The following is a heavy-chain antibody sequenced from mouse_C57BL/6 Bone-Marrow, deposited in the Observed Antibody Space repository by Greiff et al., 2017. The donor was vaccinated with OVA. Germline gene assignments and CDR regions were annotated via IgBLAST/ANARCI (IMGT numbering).Heavy chain of an antibody. CDR3: ARGGSSFYYAMDY. D-gene: IGHD1-1*01. J-gene: IGHJ4*01. CDR2: INPGSGGT. Sequence: VQLQQSGAELVRPGTSVKVSCKASGYAFTNYLIEWVKQRPGQGLEWIGVINPGSGGTNYNEKFKGKATLTADKSSSTAYMQLSSLTSEDSAVYFCARGGSSFYYAMDYWGQGTSGTVSS. CDR1: GYAFTNYL. V-gene: IGHV1-54*01.